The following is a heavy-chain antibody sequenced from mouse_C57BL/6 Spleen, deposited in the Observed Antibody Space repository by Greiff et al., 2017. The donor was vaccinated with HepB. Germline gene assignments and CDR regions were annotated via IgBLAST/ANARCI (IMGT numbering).Heavy chain of an antibody. CDR2: ISYDGSN. Sequence: DVQLQESGPGLVKPSQSLSLTCSVTGYSITSGYYWNWIRQFPGNKLEWMGYISYDGSNNYNPSLKNRISITRDTSKNQFFLKLNSVTTEDTATYYCASGGTAQASWFAYWGQGTLVTVSA. CDR1: GYSITSGYY. D-gene: IGHD3-2*02. J-gene: IGHJ3*01. V-gene: IGHV3-6*01. CDR3: ASGGTAQASWFAY.